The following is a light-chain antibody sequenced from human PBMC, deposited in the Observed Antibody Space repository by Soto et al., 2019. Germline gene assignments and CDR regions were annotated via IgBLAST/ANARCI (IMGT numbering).Light chain of an antibody. CDR1: KSVLYSVNKENY. CDR2: WAS. Sequence: DIVMTQSPDSLAVSLGERATINCKSSKSVLYSVNKENYLDWFQQSPGQPPKLLIYWASTRESGVPDRFSGSGSGTDFTLTISSMQAEDVAVYYCHQYYSLPYTFGQVTKLEIK. J-gene: IGKJ2*01. V-gene: IGKV4-1*01. CDR3: HQYYSLPYT.